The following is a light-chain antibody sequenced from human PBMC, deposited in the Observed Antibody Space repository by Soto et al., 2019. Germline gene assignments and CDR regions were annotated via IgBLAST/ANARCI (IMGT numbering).Light chain of an antibody. Sequence: IVLTQSPATLSLSPGERATLSCRASQSVSSSLAWYQQKPGQAHRLLIYDASTRATGIPARFSGSGSGTDFTLTISSLEPEDFAFYYCQQRSNWPPIFTFGPGTKVDIK. CDR3: QQRSNWPPIFT. CDR2: DAS. J-gene: IGKJ3*01. CDR1: QSVSSS. V-gene: IGKV3-11*01.